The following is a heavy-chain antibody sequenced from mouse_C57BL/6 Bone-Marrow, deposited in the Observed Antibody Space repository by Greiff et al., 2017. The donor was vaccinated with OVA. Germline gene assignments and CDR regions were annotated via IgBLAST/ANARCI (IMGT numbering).Heavy chain of an antibody. CDR1: GYAFSSSW. V-gene: IGHV1-82*01. CDR3: ARLGIYYGSSLDY. CDR2: IYPGDGDT. Sequence: QVQLQQSGPELVKPGASVKISCKASGYAFSSSWMNWVKQRPGKGLEWIGRIYPGDGDTNYNGKFKGKATLTADKSSSPAYMQLSSLTSEDSAVYFCARLGIYYGSSLDYWGQGTTLTVSS. J-gene: IGHJ2*01. D-gene: IGHD1-1*01.